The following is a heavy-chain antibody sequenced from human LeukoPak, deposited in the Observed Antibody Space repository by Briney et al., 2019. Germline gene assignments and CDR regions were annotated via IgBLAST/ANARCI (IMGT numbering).Heavy chain of an antibody. Sequence: SETLSLTCAVSGGSSSSGGYSWSWIRQPPGKGLEWIVYIYHSGSTYYNPSLKSRVTISVDRSKNQFSLKLSSVTAADTAVYYCARGWRLVRPPVIYYFDYWGQGTLVTVSS. V-gene: IGHV4-30-2*01. D-gene: IGHD6-19*01. CDR2: IYHSGST. CDR3: ARGWRLVRPPVIYYFDY. CDR1: GGSSSSGGYS. J-gene: IGHJ4*02.